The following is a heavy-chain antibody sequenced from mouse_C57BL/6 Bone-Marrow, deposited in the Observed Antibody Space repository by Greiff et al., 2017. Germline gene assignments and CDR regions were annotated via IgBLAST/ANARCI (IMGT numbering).Heavy chain of an antibody. CDR1: GYTFTSYW. J-gene: IGHJ2*01. V-gene: IGHV1-69*01. CDR2: LDPSDSYT. CDR3: ARGTTVVYFDY. Sequence: QVQLQQPGAELVMPGASVKLSCKASGYTFTSYWMHWVKQRPGQGLEWIGELDPSDSYTNYNQKFKGKSTLTVDKSSSTAYMPLSSLTSEDSAVYYCARGTTVVYFDYWGQGTTLTVSS. D-gene: IGHD1-1*01.